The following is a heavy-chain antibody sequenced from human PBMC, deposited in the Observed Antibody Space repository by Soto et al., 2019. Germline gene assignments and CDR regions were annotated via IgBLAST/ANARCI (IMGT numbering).Heavy chain of an antibody. J-gene: IGHJ4*02. CDR1: GFTFSNAW. D-gene: IGHD2-21*01. Sequence: GGSRRLSCAASGFTFSNAWMRWVRQAPGKGLYGVGRSKSKTDGVPTDYAAPVKVRFTISRDDSKNTLYLQMNSLKTEDTAVYYYTTYSRSFDYWGQGTLVTVSS. CDR2: SKSKTDGVPT. CDR3: TTYSRSFDY. V-gene: IGHV3-15*01.